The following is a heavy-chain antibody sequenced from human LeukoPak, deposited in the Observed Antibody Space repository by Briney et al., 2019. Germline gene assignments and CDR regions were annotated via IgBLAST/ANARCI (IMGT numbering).Heavy chain of an antibody. V-gene: IGHV4-30-2*01. J-gene: IGHJ4*02. D-gene: IGHD1-26*01. CDR3: ARGVRYSGSYRPPKNFDY. Sequence: SETLSLTCAVSGGSISSGSYSWSWIRQPPGKGLEWIGYIYHSGSTYYNPSLKSRVTISVDRSKNQFSLKLSSVTAADTAVYYCARGVRYSGSYRPPKNFDYWGQGTLVTVSS. CDR1: GGSISSGSYS. CDR2: IYHSGST.